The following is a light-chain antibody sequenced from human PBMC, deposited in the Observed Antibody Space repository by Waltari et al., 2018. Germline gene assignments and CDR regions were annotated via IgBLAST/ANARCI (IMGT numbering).Light chain of an antibody. Sequence: GDSQSVRSTLPLYTPKPCQAPRLLIYGASTRASGIPGRFSGGGSGTDFSLTISRLEPEDFAVYYCQHYVRLPVTFGQGTKVEIK. V-gene: IGKV3-20*01. CDR1: QSVRST. CDR3: QHYVRLPVT. CDR2: GAS. J-gene: IGKJ1*01.